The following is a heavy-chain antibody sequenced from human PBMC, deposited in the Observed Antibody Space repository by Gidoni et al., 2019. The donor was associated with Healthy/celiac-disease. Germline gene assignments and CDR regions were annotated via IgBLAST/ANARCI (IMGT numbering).Heavy chain of an antibody. D-gene: IGHD5-12*01. V-gene: IGHV3-15*07. Sequence: EVQLVESGGGLVKPGGYLRLSCAASGFTFSNAWMNWVRQAPGKGREWVGRIKSKPDGGTTDYAAPVKGRFTISRDDSKNTLYLQMNSLKTEDTAVYYCTTDQGYESHPRLINWFDPWGQGTLVTVSS. CDR1: GFTFSNAW. CDR3: TTDQGYESHPRLINWFDP. J-gene: IGHJ5*02. CDR2: IKSKPDGGTT.